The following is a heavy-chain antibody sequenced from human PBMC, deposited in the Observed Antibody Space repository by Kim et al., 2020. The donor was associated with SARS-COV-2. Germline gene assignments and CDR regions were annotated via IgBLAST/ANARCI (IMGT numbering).Heavy chain of an antibody. J-gene: IGHJ6*03. CDR1: GFTFSSYG. D-gene: IGHD3-10*01. CDR2: IWLDGSNK. V-gene: IGHV3-33*01. CDR3: GRGRGSYYYDRDV. Sequence: GGSLRLSCAASGFTFSSYGMHWVRQAPGKGLEWVAVIWLDGSNKYFADSVKGRFTISRDNSKNALWLQMNSLRTEDTAVYYCGRGRGSYYYDRDVWGKGT.